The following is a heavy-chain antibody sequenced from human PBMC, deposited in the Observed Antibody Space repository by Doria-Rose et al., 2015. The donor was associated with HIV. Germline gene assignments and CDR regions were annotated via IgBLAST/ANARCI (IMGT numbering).Heavy chain of an antibody. CDR2: IFSDDER. CDR3: ARIKSSRWYHKYYFDF. J-gene: IGHJ4*02. CDR1: GVSLSSPGMS. D-gene: IGHD6-13*01. V-gene: IGHV2-26*01. Sequence: QVTLKESGPVLVKPTETLTLTCTVSGVSLSSPGMSVSWIRQPPGKALEWLANIFSDDERPYKASLKSRLTISRGTSKSQLVLTMTDMDPVDTATYYCARIKSSRWYHKYYFDFWGQGTLVIVSA.